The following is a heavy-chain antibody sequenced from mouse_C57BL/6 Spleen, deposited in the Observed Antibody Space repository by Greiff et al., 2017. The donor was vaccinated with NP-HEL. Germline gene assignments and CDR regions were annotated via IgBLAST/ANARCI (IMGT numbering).Heavy chain of an antibody. V-gene: IGHV5-6*01. J-gene: IGHJ4*01. D-gene: IGHD1-1*01. CDR3: ARSITTVVPYAMDY. CDR1: GFTFSSYG. CDR2: ISSGGSYT. Sequence: EVQLVESRGDLVKPGGSLKLSCAASGFTFSSYGMSWVRQTPDKRLEWVATISSGGSYTYYPDSVKGRFTISRDNAKNTLYLQMSSLKSEDTAMYYCARSITTVVPYAMDYWGQGTSVTVSS.